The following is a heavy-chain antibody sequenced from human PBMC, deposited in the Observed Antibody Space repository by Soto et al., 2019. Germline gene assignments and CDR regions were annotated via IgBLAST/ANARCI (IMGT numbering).Heavy chain of an antibody. CDR2: ISAYNGNT. Sequence: ASVKVSCKASGYTFTSDAMHWVRQAPGQGLEWMGWISAYNGNTNFAQKLQGRVSLTTDTSSTTAYMELRSLTSDDTAVYYCARDLVPGYTGFSDYWGQGTLVTAPQ. CDR1: GYTFTSDA. V-gene: IGHV1-18*01. CDR3: ARDLVPGYTGFSDY. D-gene: IGHD5-12*01. J-gene: IGHJ4*02.